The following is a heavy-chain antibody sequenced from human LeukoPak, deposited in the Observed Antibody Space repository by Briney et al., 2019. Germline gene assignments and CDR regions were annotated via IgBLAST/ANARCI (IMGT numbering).Heavy chain of an antibody. D-gene: IGHD3-10*01. Sequence: GGSLRLSCTASGFTFSSYAMSWVRQAPRNGLQWVSAISGSGGSTYYADSVKGRFTISRDNSKNTLYLQMNRLRAEDTAVYYCAKVGGLLWFGETFDYWGQGTLVTVSS. CDR2: ISGSGGST. J-gene: IGHJ4*02. CDR1: GFTFSSYA. CDR3: AKVGGLLWFGETFDY. V-gene: IGHV3-23*01.